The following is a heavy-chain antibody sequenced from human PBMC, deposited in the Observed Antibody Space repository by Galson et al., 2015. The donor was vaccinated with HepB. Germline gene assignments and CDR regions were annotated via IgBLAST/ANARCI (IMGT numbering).Heavy chain of an antibody. CDR2: ISYDGSNK. Sequence: SLRLSCAASGFTFSSYAMHWVRQAPGKGLEWVAVISYDGSNKYYADSVKGRFTISRDNPKNTLYLQMNSLRAEDTAVYYCVGRATIPRDAFDIWGQGTMVTVSS. D-gene: IGHD5-24*01. CDR3: VGRATIPRDAFDI. CDR1: GFTFSSYA. J-gene: IGHJ3*02. V-gene: IGHV3-30-3*01.